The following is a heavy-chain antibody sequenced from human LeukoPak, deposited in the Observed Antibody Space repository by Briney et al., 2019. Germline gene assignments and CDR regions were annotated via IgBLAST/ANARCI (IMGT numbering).Heavy chain of an antibody. J-gene: IGHJ3*02. V-gene: IGHV3-64D*06. D-gene: IGHD3-10*01. CDR2: ISINGGST. CDR3: VKESRVVRGVIMDAFDM. CDR1: GITFSSYA. Sequence: GGSLRLSCSASGITFSSYAMHWVRQAPGKGLEYVSGISINGGSTDYADSVKGRFTISRDNSKNTVYLQMSSLRAEDTAVYYCVKESRVVRGVIMDAFDMWGQGTMVTVSS.